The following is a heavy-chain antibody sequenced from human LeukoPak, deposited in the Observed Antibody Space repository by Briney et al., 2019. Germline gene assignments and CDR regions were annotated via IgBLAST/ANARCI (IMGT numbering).Heavy chain of an antibody. CDR2: IRQDGSEK. V-gene: IGHV3-7*01. CDR1: GFTFSRYW. Sequence: GGSLRLSCAASGFTFSRYWMSWVRQAPGKGLEWVANIRQDGSEKHYLDSVKGRFTISRDNAKNSLYLQMNSLRAEDTAVYYCARDLGGIDVWGKGTTVTVSS. J-gene: IGHJ6*04. CDR3: ARDLGGIDV.